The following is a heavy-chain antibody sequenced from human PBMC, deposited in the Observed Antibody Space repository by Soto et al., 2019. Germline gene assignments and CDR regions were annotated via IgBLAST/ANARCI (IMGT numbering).Heavy chain of an antibody. CDR1: GGYISSNY. CDR2: VYNSGST. D-gene: IGHD6-13*01. J-gene: IGHJ4*02. V-gene: IGHV4-59*01. Sequence: PSKTQSLTYTVCGGYISSNYRTWIRQPPGKGLEWIGYVYNSGSTNYNPSLKSRVTISEDTSKSQFSLKVNSMTAADTAVYYCARYRREAVAGYTLDNWGQGILVTVSS. CDR3: ARYRREAVAGYTLDN.